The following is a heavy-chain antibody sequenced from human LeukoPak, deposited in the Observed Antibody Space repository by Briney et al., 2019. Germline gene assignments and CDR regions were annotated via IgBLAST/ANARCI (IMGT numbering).Heavy chain of an antibody. J-gene: IGHJ4*02. D-gene: IGHD1-26*01. CDR2: IYSGGST. V-gene: IGHV3-53*01. Sequence: GGSLRLSCAASGFTVSSNYMSWVRQAPGKGLEWVSVIYSGGSTYYADSVKGRFTISRDNSKNTLYLQMNSLRAEDTAVYYCAREQWELLGGFDYWGQGTLVTVSS. CDR3: AREQWELLGGFDY. CDR1: GFTVSSNY.